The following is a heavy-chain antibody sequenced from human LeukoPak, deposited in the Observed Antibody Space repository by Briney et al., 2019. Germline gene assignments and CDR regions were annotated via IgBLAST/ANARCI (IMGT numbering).Heavy chain of an antibody. V-gene: IGHV4-59*01. Sequence: SETLSLTCTVSGGSISSYYWSWIRQPPGKGLEWIGYIYYSGSTNYNPSLKSRVTIPVDTSKNQFSLKLSSVTAADTAVYYCARGRYITMVRGVINYFDYWGQGTLVTVSS. D-gene: IGHD3-10*01. J-gene: IGHJ4*02. CDR3: ARGRYITMVRGVINYFDY. CDR1: GGSISSYY. CDR2: IYYSGST.